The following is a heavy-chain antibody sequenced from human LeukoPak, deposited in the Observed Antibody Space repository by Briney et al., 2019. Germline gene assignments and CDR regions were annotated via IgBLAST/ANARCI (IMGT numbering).Heavy chain of an antibody. CDR3: AKDRLWGSSGGIDY. D-gene: IGHD6-6*01. J-gene: IGHJ4*02. CDR2: IRYDGSNK. Sequence: GGSLRLSCAASGFTFSSYSMHWVRQAPGKGLEWVAFIRYDGSNKYYADSVKGRFTISRDNSKNTLYLQMNSLRAEDTAVYYCAKDRLWGSSGGIDYWGQGTLVTVSS. V-gene: IGHV3-30*02. CDR1: GFTFSSYS.